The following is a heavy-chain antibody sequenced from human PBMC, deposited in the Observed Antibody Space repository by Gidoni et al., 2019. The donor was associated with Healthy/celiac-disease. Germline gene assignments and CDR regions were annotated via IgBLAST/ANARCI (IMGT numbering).Heavy chain of an antibody. J-gene: IGHJ4*02. D-gene: IGHD3-3*01. V-gene: IGHV3-15*01. CDR1: GFTFSNAW. Sequence: EVQLVESGGGLVKPGGSLRLSCAASGFTFSNAWMSWVRQAPGKGLEWVGRIKSKTDGGTTDYAAPVKGRFTISRDDSKNTLYLQMNSLKTEDTAVYYCTTPPKYYDFWSGYGYWGQGTLVTVSS. CDR3: TTPPKYYDFWSGYGY. CDR2: IKSKTDGGTT.